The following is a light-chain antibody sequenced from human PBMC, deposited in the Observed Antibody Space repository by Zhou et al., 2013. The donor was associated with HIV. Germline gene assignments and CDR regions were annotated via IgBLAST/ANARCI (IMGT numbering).Light chain of an antibody. Sequence: DIQMTQSPSSVSASVGDRVTITCRASQDISSWLAWYQQKPGQAPKFLIYAASRLQTWVPSRFSGSGSGTDFTLTISSLQPDDFATFYCQQYHIYPVTFGPGTRLQI. V-gene: IGKV1D-16*01. J-gene: IGKJ5*01. CDR3: QQYHIYPVT. CDR2: AAS. CDR1: QDISSW.